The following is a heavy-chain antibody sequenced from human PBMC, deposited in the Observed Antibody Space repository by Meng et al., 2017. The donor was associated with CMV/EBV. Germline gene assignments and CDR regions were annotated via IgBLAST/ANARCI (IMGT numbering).Heavy chain of an antibody. CDR1: GYTFTSYG. CDR2: ISAYNGNT. D-gene: IGHD1-26*01. J-gene: IGHJ6*02. CDR3: ARGEPSWELLTGYYYYGMDV. Sequence: ASVKVSCKASGYTFTSYGISWVRQAPGQGLEWMGWISAYNGNTNYAQKLQGRVTMTTDTSTSTAYVELRSLRSDDTAVYYCARGEPSWELLTGYYYYGMDVWGQGTTVTVSS. V-gene: IGHV1-18*01.